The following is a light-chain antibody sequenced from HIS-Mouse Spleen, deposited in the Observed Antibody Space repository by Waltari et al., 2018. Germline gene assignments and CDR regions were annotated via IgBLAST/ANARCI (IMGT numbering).Light chain of an antibody. CDR1: QGVRSRY. V-gene: IGKV3-20*01. CDR2: GAS. CDR3: QQYGRSPIT. Sequence: EIVLTQSPGTLPLSPGERATLSCRASQGVRSRYLAWYQQKPGQAPRLLIFGASSRAPVIPDRFSGSGSGTDFTLTISRLEPEDLAVYCCQQYGRSPITVGQGTRLEIK. J-gene: IGKJ5*01.